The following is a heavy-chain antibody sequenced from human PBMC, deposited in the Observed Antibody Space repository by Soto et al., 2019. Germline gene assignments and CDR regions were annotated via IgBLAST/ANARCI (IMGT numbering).Heavy chain of an antibody. CDR2: ISSSSSYI. J-gene: IGHJ6*02. Sequence: GGSLRLSCAASGFTFSSYSMNWVRQAPGKGLEWVSSISSSSSYIYYADSVKGRFTISRDNAKNSLYLQMNSLRAEDTAVYYCARDADLTGTSHYYYYYGMDVWGQGTTVTVSS. V-gene: IGHV3-21*01. D-gene: IGHD1-20*01. CDR1: GFTFSSYS. CDR3: ARDADLTGTSHYYYYYGMDV.